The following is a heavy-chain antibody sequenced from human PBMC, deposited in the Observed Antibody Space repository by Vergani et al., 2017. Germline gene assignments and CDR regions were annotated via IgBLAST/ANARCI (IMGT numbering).Heavy chain of an antibody. CDR1: GASINNDFYY. CDR2: IFVSGIT. V-gene: IGHV4-61*02. CDR3: ARDNKQLRPRAFDL. D-gene: IGHD4-23*01. Sequence: QVQLQESGPGLVKPSQTLSLTCTVSGASINNDFYYWHWIRQPAGKGLEWIGRIFVSGITDYNSSLQSRVPMSVDTSKNQFSLTLTSVTAADTAVYYCARDNKQLRPRAFDLWGQGRMVTVSS. J-gene: IGHJ3*01.